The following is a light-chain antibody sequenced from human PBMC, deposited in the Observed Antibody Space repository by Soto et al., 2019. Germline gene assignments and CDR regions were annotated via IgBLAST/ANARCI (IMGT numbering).Light chain of an antibody. CDR2: EDD. CDR3: QSYNNIIGV. V-gene: IGLV6-57*04. J-gene: IGLJ2*01. Sequence: NFMLTQPHSVSESPGKTVTISCTRSSGSIASNFVQWYQQRPGSAPTTVIYEDDQRPSGVPGRFSGSIDRSSNSASLTISGLKTEDKADYYCQSYNNIIGVFGGGTKLTVL. CDR1: SGSIASNF.